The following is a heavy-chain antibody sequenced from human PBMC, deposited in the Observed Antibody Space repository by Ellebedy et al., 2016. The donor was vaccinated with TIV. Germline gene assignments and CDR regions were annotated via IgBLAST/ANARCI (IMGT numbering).Heavy chain of an antibody. V-gene: IGHV3-23*01. J-gene: IGHJ4*02. Sequence: PGGSLRLSCAASGFTFRPYAMAWVRQAPGKGLEWVSGLVGSGAEKYADSVKGRFTISRDNSKRTVDLQMRSVRAEDTAVYFCAKDRTSGDGYWVFDSWGQGTMVSVSS. D-gene: IGHD2-21*02. CDR1: GFTFRPYA. CDR2: LVGSGA. CDR3: AKDRTSGDGYWVFDS.